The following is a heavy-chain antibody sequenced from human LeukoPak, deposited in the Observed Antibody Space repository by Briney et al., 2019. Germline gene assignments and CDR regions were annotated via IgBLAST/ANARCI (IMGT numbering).Heavy chain of an antibody. J-gene: IGHJ3*02. D-gene: IGHD7-27*01. CDR3: ARAGSETDAFDI. CDR1: GGSFSGYY. CDR2: INHSGST. Sequence: PSETLSLTCAVYGGSFSGYYWSWIRQPPGKGLEWIGEINHSGSTNYNPSLKSRVTISVDTSKNQFSLKLSSVTAADTAVYYCARAGSETDAFDIWGQGTMVTVSS. V-gene: IGHV4-34*01.